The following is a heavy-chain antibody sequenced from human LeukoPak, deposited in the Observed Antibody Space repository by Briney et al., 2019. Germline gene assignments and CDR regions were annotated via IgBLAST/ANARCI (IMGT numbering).Heavy chain of an antibody. D-gene: IGHD1-26*01. CDR1: GFTFSNAW. Sequence: GGSLRLSCAASGFTFSNAWMSWVRQAPGKGLEWVGRIKSKTDGGTTDYAAPVKGRFTISRDDSKNTLYLQMNSLKTEDTAVYYCTPDAPVFSGSYEYWGQGTLVTVSS. CDR2: IKSKTDGGTT. J-gene: IGHJ4*02. V-gene: IGHV3-15*01. CDR3: TPDAPVFSGSYEY.